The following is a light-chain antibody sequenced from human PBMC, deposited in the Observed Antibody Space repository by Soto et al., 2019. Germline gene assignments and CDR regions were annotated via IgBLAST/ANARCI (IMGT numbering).Light chain of an antibody. CDR3: QEYFQWPPGM. Sequence: EIVMTQSPATLSVSPGERATLSCRASQSVSSNLAWYQQKPGQAPSLLIFDASKRATGIPARFSGSGSGTDFTLTISSLQSEDFALYYCQEYFQWPPGMFGPGTKVDI. CDR2: DAS. V-gene: IGKV3D-15*01. J-gene: IGKJ1*01. CDR1: QSVSSN.